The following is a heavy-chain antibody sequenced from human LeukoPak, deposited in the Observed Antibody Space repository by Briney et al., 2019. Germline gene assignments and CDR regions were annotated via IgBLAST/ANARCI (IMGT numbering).Heavy chain of an antibody. CDR2: IYTSGST. CDR1: GGSITSGSYY. V-gene: IGHV4-61*02. CDR3: AREFFVRGVPQYYFDY. Sequence: PSETLSLTCTVSGGSITSGSYYWSWIRQPAGKGLEWIGRIYTSGSTNYNPSLKSRVTISVDTSKNQFSLKLSSVTAADTAVYYCAREFFVRGVPQYYFDYWGQGTLVTVSS. D-gene: IGHD3-10*02. J-gene: IGHJ4*02.